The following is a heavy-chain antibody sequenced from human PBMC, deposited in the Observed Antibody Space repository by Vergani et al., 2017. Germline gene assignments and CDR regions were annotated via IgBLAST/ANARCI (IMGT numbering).Heavy chain of an antibody. Sequence: QVQLQESGPGLVKPSETLSLTCTVSGGSISSYYWSWIRQPPGKGLEWIGYIDYSGSTNYNPSLKSRVTISVDTSKNQFSLKLSSVTAADTAVYYCARVHRRSGGHFDYWGQGTLVTVSS. V-gene: IGHV4-59*01. CDR2: IDYSGST. D-gene: IGHD6-19*01. CDR3: ARVHRRSGGHFDY. J-gene: IGHJ4*02. CDR1: GGSISSYY.